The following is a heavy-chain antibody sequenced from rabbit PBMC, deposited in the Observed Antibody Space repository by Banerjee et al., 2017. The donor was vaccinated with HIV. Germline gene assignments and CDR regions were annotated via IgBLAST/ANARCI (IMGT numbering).Heavy chain of an antibody. J-gene: IGHJ4*01. V-gene: IGHV1S45*01. CDR1: GFTLSSCYY. Sequence: QEQLVESGGGLVQPEGSLTLTCKASGFTLSSCYYMCWVRQAPGKGLEWIGCIVAGSDDITYYASWAKGRFTISKTSSTTVTLQMTSLTAADTATYFCARDPYASNSGWAFNLWGQGTLVTVS. CDR2: IVAGSDDIT. D-gene: IGHD1-1*01. CDR3: ARDPYASNSGWAFNL.